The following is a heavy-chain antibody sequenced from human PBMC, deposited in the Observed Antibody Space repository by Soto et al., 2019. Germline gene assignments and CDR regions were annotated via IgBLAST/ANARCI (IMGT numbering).Heavy chain of an antibody. J-gene: IGHJ4*02. CDR1: GFTFSSYA. D-gene: IGHD4-17*01. Sequence: EVQLLESGGGLVQPGGSLRLSCAASGFTFSSYAMSWVRQAPGKGLEWVSAISGSGGSTYYADSVKGRFTISRDNSKNTLYLLMNSIRAEDTAVYYGAKVTTVITGGYWGQGTLVTVSS. V-gene: IGHV3-23*01. CDR2: ISGSGGST. CDR3: AKVTTVITGGY.